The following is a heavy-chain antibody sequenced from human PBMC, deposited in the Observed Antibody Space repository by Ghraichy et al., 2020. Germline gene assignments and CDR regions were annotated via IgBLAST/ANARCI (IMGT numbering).Heavy chain of an antibody. D-gene: IGHD3-10*01. CDR3: AHAGPLRGAYAFDI. CDR2: ISRSSDYT. J-gene: IGHJ3*02. CDR1: GFTFSDYY. Sequence: GGSLRLSCAASGFTFSDYYMNWIRQAPGKGLEWVSYISRSSDYTNYADSVKGRFTISRDNAKNSLYLQMNSLRAEDTAVYYCAHAGPLRGAYAFDIWGQGTVVTVSS. V-gene: IGHV3-11*06.